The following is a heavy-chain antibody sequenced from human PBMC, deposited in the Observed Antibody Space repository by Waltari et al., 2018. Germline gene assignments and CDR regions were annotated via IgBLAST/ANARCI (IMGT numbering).Heavy chain of an antibody. CDR2: IYYSGSS. J-gene: IGHJ4*02. Sequence: QVQLQESGPGLVKPSETLSLTCTVPRGSISNYYWSWIRQPPGKGLEWVGYIYYSGSSNYNPALKIRVTTSVDTCKNQFSLNLSSVTAADTAVYYCAGTYYDSSGYYDYWGQGTLVTVSS. V-gene: IGHV4-59*01. CDR3: AGTYYDSSGYYDY. D-gene: IGHD3-22*01. CDR1: RGSISNYY.